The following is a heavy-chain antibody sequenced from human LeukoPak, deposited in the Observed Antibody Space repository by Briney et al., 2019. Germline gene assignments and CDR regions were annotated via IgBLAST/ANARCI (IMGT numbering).Heavy chain of an antibody. CDR1: GVTFSGSV. CDR3: TDDFDY. J-gene: IGHJ4*02. Sequence: GGSLRHSCVASGVTFSGSVMHWVRQASGKALEWIARIKSKTDNYAPAYAASVKGRFTISRDDSKNTAYLQMNGLKTEDTAVYYCTDDFDYWGQGALVTVSS. V-gene: IGHV3-73*01. CDR2: IKSKTDNYAP.